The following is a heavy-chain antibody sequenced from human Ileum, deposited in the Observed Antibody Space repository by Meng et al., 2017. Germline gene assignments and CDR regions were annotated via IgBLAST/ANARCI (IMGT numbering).Heavy chain of an antibody. CDR2: ITPFDGNT. CDR1: GYTFINYA. Sequence: ASVKVSCKSSGYTFINYAISWVRQAPGQGLEWMGWITPFDGNTNYAQKFQGRIIMTTDTSTNTAYLELRSLISDDTAVYFCAREEMKKLVVVAAMYFDTWGQGTLVTVSS. J-gene: IGHJ4*02. CDR3: AREEMKKLVVVAAMYFDT. V-gene: IGHV1-18*01. D-gene: IGHD2-15*01.